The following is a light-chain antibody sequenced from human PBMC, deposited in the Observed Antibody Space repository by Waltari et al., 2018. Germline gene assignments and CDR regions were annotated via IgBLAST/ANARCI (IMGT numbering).Light chain of an antibody. CDR1: SIGSKS. J-gene: IGLJ3*02. Sequence: SYVLTQPPSVSVAPGETASVTCGGDSIGSKSVHWYQPKPGQAPVLVIYYDSDRPSGVPERFAGSNSGDTATLTLSRVEVGDEADYYGQVWDGNNDVGVFGGGTKLTVL. V-gene: IGLV3-21*04. CDR2: YDS. CDR3: QVWDGNNDVGV.